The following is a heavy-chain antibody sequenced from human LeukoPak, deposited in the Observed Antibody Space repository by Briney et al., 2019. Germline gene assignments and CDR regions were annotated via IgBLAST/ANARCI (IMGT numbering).Heavy chain of an antibody. CDR3: ARGYYYGSGSFPAAFDI. J-gene: IGHJ3*02. V-gene: IGHV3-53*01. CDR1: GFTVSNNY. D-gene: IGHD3-10*01. CDR2: IYANGST. Sequence: PGGSLRLSCAASGFTVSNNYMNWVRQAPGKGLEWVSVIYANGSTYSADSVKGRFTISRDNSKNTLYLQMNSLRAEDTAVHCCARGYYYGSGSFPAAFDIWGQGTMVTVSS.